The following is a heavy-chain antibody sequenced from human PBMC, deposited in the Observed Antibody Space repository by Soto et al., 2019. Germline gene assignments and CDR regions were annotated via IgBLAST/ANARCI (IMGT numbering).Heavy chain of an antibody. CDR3: ARDPGSSWYALAFDI. CDR1: GGTFSSYA. CDR2: IIPIFGTA. Sequence: ASVKVSCKASGGTFSSYAISWVRQAPGQGLEWMGGIIPIFGTANYAQKFQGRVTITADKSTSTAYMELGSLRSEDTAVYYCARDPGSSWYALAFDIWGQGTMVTVSS. J-gene: IGHJ3*02. D-gene: IGHD6-13*01. V-gene: IGHV1-69*06.